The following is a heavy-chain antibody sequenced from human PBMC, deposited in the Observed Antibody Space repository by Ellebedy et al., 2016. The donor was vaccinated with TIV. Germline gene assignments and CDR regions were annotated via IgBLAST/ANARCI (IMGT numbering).Heavy chain of an antibody. CDR1: GGTFSSYA. CDR3: ARARSSGWLHTPDY. Sequence: AASVKVSCKASGGTFSSYAISWVRQPRGKGLEWMGRIIPILGIANYAQKFQGRVTMTEDTSPDTVYMELSSLRTEDTDVYYCARARSSGWLHTPDYWGQGTLVIVSS. V-gene: IGHV1-69*04. D-gene: IGHD6-19*01. CDR2: IIPILGIA. J-gene: IGHJ4*02.